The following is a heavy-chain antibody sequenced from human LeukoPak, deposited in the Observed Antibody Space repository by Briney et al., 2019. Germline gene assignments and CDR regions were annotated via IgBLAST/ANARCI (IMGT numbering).Heavy chain of an antibody. J-gene: IGHJ4*02. CDR2: MNPNSGNT. CDR1: GYTFTSYD. CDR3: ARGLWRYDRLALSLPNY. V-gene: IGHV1-8*01. Sequence: ASVKVSCKASGYTFTSYDINWVRQATGQGLEWMGWMNPNSGNTGYAQKFQGRVTMTRNTSISTAYMELSSLRSEDTAVYYCARGLWRYDRLALSLPNYWGQGTLVTVSS. D-gene: IGHD5-12*01.